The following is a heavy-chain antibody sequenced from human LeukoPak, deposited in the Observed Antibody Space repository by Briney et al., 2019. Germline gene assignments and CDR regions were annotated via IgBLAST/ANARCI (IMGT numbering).Heavy chain of an antibody. Sequence: NPSETLSLTCTVSGGSINNRTSFWGWFRQPPGRGLEWIGIVYYTGSTYYNPSLKSRVTISVDTSKNQFSLKLSSVTASDTSVYYCGGYNFFYFDYWGQGALVTVSS. D-gene: IGHD5-24*01. J-gene: IGHJ4*02. V-gene: IGHV4-39*01. CDR3: GGYNFFYFDY. CDR2: VYYTGST. CDR1: GGSINNRTSF.